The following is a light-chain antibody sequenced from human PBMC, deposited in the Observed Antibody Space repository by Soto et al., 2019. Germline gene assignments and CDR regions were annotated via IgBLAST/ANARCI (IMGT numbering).Light chain of an antibody. V-gene: IGKV3-15*01. Sequence: EIMMTQSPGTLSASPGERATLSCRASQSVSSNLAWYQQKPGQAPRLLIYAASTRATGIPTRFSGSGSGTEVTLTISSLQSEDFGVYYYQQDYKWSLTFGGGTKVEIK. CDR2: AAS. CDR1: QSVSSN. CDR3: QQDYKWSLT. J-gene: IGKJ4*02.